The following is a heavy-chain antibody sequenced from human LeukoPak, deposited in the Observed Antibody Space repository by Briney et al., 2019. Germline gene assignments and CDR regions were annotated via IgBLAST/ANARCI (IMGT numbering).Heavy chain of an antibody. CDR2: ISYDGSNK. V-gene: IGHV3-30*04. D-gene: IGHD6-13*01. CDR1: EFTFSSYA. Sequence: PGGSLRLSCAASEFTFSSYAMHWVRQAPGKGLEWVAVISYDGSNKYYADSVKGRFTISRDNSKNTLYLQMNSLRAEDTAVYYCARDRHYSSSWIYCYYGMDVWAKGPRSPSP. J-gene: IGHJ6*02. CDR3: ARDRHYSSSWIYCYYGMDV.